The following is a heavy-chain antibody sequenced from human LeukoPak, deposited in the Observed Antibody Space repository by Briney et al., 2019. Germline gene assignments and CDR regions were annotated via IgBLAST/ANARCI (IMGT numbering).Heavy chain of an antibody. CDR3: ARDLRVPNDY. CDR2: ISSSGSTI. V-gene: IGHV3-48*03. CDR1: GFTLSSYE. J-gene: IGHJ4*02. Sequence: GGSLRLSCAASGFTLSSYEMNWVRQAPGKGLEWVSYISSSGSTIYYADSVKGRFTISRDNAKNSVYLQMTSLRAEATAVYYCARDLRVPNDYWGQGTLVTPSS.